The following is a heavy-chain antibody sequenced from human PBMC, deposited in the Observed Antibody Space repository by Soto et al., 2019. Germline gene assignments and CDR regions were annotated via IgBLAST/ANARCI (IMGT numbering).Heavy chain of an antibody. CDR1: GYTLTELS. Sequence: ASVKVSCKVSGYTLTELSMHWVRQAPGKGLEWMGGFDPEDGETIYAQKFQGRVTMTEDTSTDTAYMELSSLRSEDTAVYYCATSSIRSGYDAFDIWGQGTMVTVSS. CDR3: ATSSIRSGYDAFDI. CDR2: FDPEDGET. D-gene: IGHD3-3*01. V-gene: IGHV1-24*01. J-gene: IGHJ3*02.